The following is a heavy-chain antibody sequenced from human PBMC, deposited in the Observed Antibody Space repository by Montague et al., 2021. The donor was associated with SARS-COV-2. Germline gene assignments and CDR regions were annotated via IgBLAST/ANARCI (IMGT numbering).Heavy chain of an antibody. CDR1: GGSISSSNYY. CDR2: IYYSGTT. J-gene: IGHJ4*02. CDR3: VRGPLTRGGFDK. D-gene: IGHD3-10*01. Sequence: SETLSLTCTVSGGSISSSNYYWGWIRQPPGKGLEWIGSIYYSGTTYYNPSLQSRVTISVDTSKKQFSLKLSSVTAADTAIYYCVRGPLTRGGFDKWGQGALVTVPS. V-gene: IGHV4-39*01.